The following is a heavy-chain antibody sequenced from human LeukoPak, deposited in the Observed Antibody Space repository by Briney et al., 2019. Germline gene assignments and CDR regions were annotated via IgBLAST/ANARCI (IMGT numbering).Heavy chain of an antibody. CDR2: ITWNSDNT. Sequence: GGSLRLSCAASGFTFDDYAMHWVRQAPGKGLEWVSGITWNSDNTDYADSVRGRFIVSRDNAKNSLYLQMNSLRPEDTAFYYSARARGNSYFDDWGQGTLVTVSS. D-gene: IGHD1-7*01. J-gene: IGHJ4*02. CDR3: ARARGNSYFDD. CDR1: GFTFDDYA. V-gene: IGHV3-9*01.